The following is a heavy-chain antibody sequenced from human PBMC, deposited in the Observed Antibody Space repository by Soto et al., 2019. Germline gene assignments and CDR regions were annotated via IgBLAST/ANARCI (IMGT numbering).Heavy chain of an antibody. D-gene: IGHD3-22*01. V-gene: IGHV3-7*01. CDR3: ADYAPYYYDSSGYLEYFQH. CDR2: ISGDESGK. CDR1: GFTFSSYA. Sequence: LRLSCAASGFTFSSYAMTWVRQAPGKGLEWVSNISGDESGKYYVDSVKGRFTISRDNAKNTLYLQMNSLRAEDTAVYYCADYAPYYYDSSGYLEYFQHWGQGTLVTVSS. J-gene: IGHJ1*01.